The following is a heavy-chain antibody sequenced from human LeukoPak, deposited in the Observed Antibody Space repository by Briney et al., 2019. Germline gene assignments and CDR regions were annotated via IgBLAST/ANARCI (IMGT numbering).Heavy chain of an antibody. J-gene: IGHJ3*02. V-gene: IGHV1-69*13. D-gene: IGHD3-22*01. CDR1: GGTFSSYA. CDR2: IIPIFGTA. CDR3: ARDGLDYYDSSGSEGAFDI. Sequence: AASVKVSCKASGGTFSSYAISWVRQAPGQGLEWMGGIIPIFGTANYAQKFQGRVTITADESTSTAYMELSSLRSEDTAVYYCARDGLDYYDSSGSEGAFDIWGQGTMVTVSS.